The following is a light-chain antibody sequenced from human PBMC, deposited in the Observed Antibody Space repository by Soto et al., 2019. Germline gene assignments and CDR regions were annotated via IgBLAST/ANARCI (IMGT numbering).Light chain of an antibody. CDR1: QNIDNY. Sequence: DLQFTQSPSSLSASLGDRVTISCRASQNIDNYLHWYQQKSGKAPEALIYAASSLRDGVSSRFSGSGYGTEFTLTINNLQPEDFATYYCQQSSSSPPITFGQGTRLEIK. CDR2: AAS. CDR3: QQSSSSPPIT. J-gene: IGKJ5*01. V-gene: IGKV1-39*01.